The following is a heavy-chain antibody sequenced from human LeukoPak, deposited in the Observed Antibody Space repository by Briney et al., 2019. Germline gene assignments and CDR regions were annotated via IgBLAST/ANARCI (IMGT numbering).Heavy chain of an antibody. D-gene: IGHD1-26*01. CDR1: GFTFSSYS. CDR2: ISSSSSTI. Sequence: GGSLRLSCAASGFTFSSYSMKWVRQAPGKGLEWVSYISSSSSTISYADSVKGRFTISRDNAKNSLYLQMNSLRAEDTAVYYCARGLWDSNSYYYGMDVWGQGTTVTVSS. V-gene: IGHV3-48*04. J-gene: IGHJ6*02. CDR3: ARGLWDSNSYYYGMDV.